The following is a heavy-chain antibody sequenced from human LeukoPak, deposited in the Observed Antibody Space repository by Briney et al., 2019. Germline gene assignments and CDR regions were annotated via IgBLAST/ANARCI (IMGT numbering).Heavy chain of an antibody. CDR3: ARGDGYNTYYFDY. CDR2: IIPILGIA. V-gene: IGHV1-69*04. CDR1: GGTLSSYA. Sequence: ASVKVSCKASGGTLSSYAISWVRQAPGQGLEWMGRIIPILGIADYAQKFQGRVTITADKSTSTAYMELSSLRSEDTAVYYCARGDGYNTYYFDYWGQGTLVTVSS. J-gene: IGHJ4*02. D-gene: IGHD5-12*01.